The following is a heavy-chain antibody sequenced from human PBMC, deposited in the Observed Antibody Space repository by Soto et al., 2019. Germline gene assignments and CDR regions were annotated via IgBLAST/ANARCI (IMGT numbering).Heavy chain of an antibody. J-gene: IGHJ5*02. D-gene: IGHD6-6*01. Sequence: ASVKVSCKASGFSFTGYYIHWLRQAPGQGLEWMGWINAHSGGTEYAQKFQGRVTLTRDTSIATAYPTLSSLTSDDTALYYCAKDLTRQLAYWLDPWGQGTQVTVSS. CDR2: INAHSGGT. CDR1: GFSFTGYY. V-gene: IGHV1-2*02. CDR3: AKDLTRQLAYWLDP.